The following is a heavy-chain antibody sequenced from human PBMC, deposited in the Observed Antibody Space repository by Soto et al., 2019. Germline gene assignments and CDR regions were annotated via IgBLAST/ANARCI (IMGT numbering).Heavy chain of an antibody. J-gene: IGHJ6*02. CDR3: ARDLRARVGSGPGRYGLDV. Sequence: QVQLVQSGAEVKKPGSSVKVSCKASGGTFSSYAISWVRQAPGQGLEWMGGIIPIFGTANYAQKFQGRVKITADESTGTAYMGLSSLRSEDTAVYYCARDLRARVGSGPGRYGLDVWGQGTTVTVSS. D-gene: IGHD1-26*01. V-gene: IGHV1-69*12. CDR1: GGTFSSYA. CDR2: IIPIFGTA.